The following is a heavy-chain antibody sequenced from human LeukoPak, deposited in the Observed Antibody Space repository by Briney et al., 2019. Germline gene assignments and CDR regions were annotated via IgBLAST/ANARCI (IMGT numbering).Heavy chain of an antibody. D-gene: IGHD3-22*01. J-gene: IGHJ3*02. CDR1: GGSISSGGYY. Sequence: KSSETLSLTCTVSGGSISSGGYYWSWIRQPPGKGLEWIGEINHSGSTNYNPSLKSRVTISVDTSKNQFSLKLSSVTAADTAVYYCARLGYNYYDSSGSTDDAFDIWGQGTMVTVSS. V-gene: IGHV4-39*07. CDR3: ARLGYNYYDSSGSTDDAFDI. CDR2: INHSGST.